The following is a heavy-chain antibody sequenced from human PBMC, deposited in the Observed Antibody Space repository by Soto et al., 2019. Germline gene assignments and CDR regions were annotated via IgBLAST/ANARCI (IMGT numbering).Heavy chain of an antibody. CDR2: IYYSGST. CDR3: ARLLFGAANWFDP. CDR1: GCFISIYY. Sequence: SETLSLTFSVSGCFISIYYRKWIRQPPGKGLELIGYIYYSGSTNYNPSLKSRVTISVDTSKNQFSLKLSSVTAADTAVYYCARLLFGAANWFDPWGQGTLVTVS. J-gene: IGHJ5*02. V-gene: IGHV4-59*01. D-gene: IGHD3-10*01.